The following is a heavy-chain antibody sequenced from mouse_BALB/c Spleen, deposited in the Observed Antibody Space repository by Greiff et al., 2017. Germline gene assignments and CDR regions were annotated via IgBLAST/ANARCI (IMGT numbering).Heavy chain of an antibody. CDR2: ILPGSGST. Sequence: QVQLQQSGAELMKPGASVKISCKATGYTFSSYWIEWVKQRPGHGLEWIGEILPGSGSTNYNEKFKGKATFTADTSSNTAYMQLSSLTSEDSAVYYCEKEAWFAYWGQGTLVTVSA. CDR1: GYTFSSYW. V-gene: IGHV1-9*01. J-gene: IGHJ3*01. CDR3: EKEAWFAY.